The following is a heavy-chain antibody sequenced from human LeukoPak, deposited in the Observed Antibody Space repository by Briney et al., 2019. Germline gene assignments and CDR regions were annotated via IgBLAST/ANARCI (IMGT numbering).Heavy chain of an antibody. J-gene: IGHJ4*02. D-gene: IGHD2-8*01. Sequence: PGGSLRLSCAASGFTFSKYAMNWVRQLPGKGLEWVSVISGSGATSSYADSVQGRFTISRDNSKNTVYLQMNSLRPEGTAVYYCAKDRFVLTVYAFDSWGQGSLVTVSS. CDR2: ISGSGATS. CDR3: AKDRFVLTVYAFDS. CDR1: GFTFSKYA. V-gene: IGHV3-23*01.